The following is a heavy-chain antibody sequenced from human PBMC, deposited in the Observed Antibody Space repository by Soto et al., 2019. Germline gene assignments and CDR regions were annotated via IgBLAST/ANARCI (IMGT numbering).Heavy chain of an antibody. CDR1: GFTFSRYA. V-gene: IGHV3-23*01. CDR3: AKAEYYYSGMDV. Sequence: EVQLLESGGGLVQPGGSLRLSCAASGFTFSRYAMSWVRQSPGKGLEWVSAISGSGGSTYYADSVKGRFTISRDNSKNTLYLQMNSRRAEETTVYGCAKAEYYYSGMDVWGKGTTVTVSS. CDR2: ISGSGGST. J-gene: IGHJ6*04.